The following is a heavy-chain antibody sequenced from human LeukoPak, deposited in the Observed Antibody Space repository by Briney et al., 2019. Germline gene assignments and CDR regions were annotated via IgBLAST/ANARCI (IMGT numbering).Heavy chain of an antibody. Sequence: GGSLTLTCASSGFTYSRHWMHWVRQAPGKGLVWVSRINSDGSSTTYADSVKGRFTISRDNANNTLYLQMDSLRAEDTAVYYCARNTDSERYTEDSCGQGTLVTVFS. D-gene: IGHD1-26*01. CDR3: ARNTDSERYTEDS. CDR2: INSDGSST. V-gene: IGHV3-74*01. CDR1: GFTYSRHW. J-gene: IGHJ4*02.